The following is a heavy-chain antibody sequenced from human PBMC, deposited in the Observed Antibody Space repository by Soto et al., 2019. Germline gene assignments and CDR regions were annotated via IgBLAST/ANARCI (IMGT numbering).Heavy chain of an antibody. CDR2: ISQDGGT. D-gene: IGHD3-10*01. V-gene: IGHV4-34*02. CDR1: GGSFDDFY. CDR3: ARGQLVWYGDLTPYHLDMDV. J-gene: IGHJ6*02. Sequence: QVQLQQWGAGLLRPSETLSLTCAFYGGSFDDFYWSWVRQSPGKGLEWVAEISQDGGTNYSPSLASRDPISEDTCKNQFSLHLRSVTAADTGLYYCARGQLVWYGDLTPYHLDMDVWGQGTTVTVSS.